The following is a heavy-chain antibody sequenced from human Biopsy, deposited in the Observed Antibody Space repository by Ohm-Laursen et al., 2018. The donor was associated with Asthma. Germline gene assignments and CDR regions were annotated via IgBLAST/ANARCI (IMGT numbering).Heavy chain of an antibody. V-gene: IGHV1-69*01. CDR2: INSVFGTT. CDR1: GGTFNTYV. D-gene: IGHD2-2*01. J-gene: IGHJ4*02. CDR3: ARKAGSCISRTCYSLDF. Sequence: SSVKVSCKSLGGTFNTYVIGWVRRAPGQGLERMGGINSVFGTTTYPQKFQDRVTITADDSTSTVYMELSSLRSEDTAVYYCARKAGSCISRTCYSLDFWGQGTLVTVSS.